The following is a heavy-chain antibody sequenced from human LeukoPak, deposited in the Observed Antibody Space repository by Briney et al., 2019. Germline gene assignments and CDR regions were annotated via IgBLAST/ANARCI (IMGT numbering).Heavy chain of an antibody. CDR2: ISSSSSTI. J-gene: IGHJ4*02. V-gene: IGHV3-48*01. CDR3: ARDPPGDY. Sequence: GGSLRLSCAASGYTFSSYSMNWVRQAPGKGLEWVSYISSSSSTINYADSVKGRFTISRDNAKNSLYLQMDSLRAEDTAVYYCARDPPGDYWGQGTLVTVSS. CDR1: GYTFSSYS.